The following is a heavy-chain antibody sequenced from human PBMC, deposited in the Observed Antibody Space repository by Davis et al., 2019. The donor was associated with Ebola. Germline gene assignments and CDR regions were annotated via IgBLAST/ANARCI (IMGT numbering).Heavy chain of an antibody. D-gene: IGHD3-3*01. CDR2: ISAYNGNT. CDR3: ARELREGLRFLEWLSGGMDV. Sequence: ASVKVSCKASGGTFSSYAISWVRQAPGQGLEWMGWISAYNGNTNYAQKFQGRVTMTRNTSISTAYMELSSLRSEDTAVYYCARELREGLRFLEWLSGGMDVWGQGTTVTVSS. CDR1: GGTFSSYA. V-gene: IGHV1-8*02. J-gene: IGHJ6*02.